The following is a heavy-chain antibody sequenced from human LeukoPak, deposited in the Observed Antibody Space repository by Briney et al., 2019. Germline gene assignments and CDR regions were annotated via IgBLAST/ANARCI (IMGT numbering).Heavy chain of an antibody. CDR1: GFTFSTYT. CDR3: VRADDYGDYGAFDI. CDR2: ISSSSIYM. D-gene: IGHD4-17*01. J-gene: IGHJ3*02. Sequence: GGSLRLSCAASGFTFSTYTMNWVRQAPGKGLVWVSSISSSSIYMYYADSVKGRFTISRDNAKNSLYLQMNSLRAEDTAMYYCVRADDYGDYGAFDIWGQGTMVTVSS. V-gene: IGHV3-21*01.